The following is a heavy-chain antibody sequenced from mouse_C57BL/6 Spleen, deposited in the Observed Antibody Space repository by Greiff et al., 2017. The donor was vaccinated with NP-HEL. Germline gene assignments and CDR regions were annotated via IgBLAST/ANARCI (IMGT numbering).Heavy chain of an antibody. Sequence: EVKVVESEGGLVQPGSSMKLSCTASGFTFSDYYMAWVRQVPEKGLEWVANINYDGSSTYYLDSLKSRFIISRDNAKNILYLQMSSLKSEDTATYYCAREGGFLMDYWGQGTSVTVSS. V-gene: IGHV5-16*01. J-gene: IGHJ4*01. CDR3: AREGGFLMDY. CDR2: INYDGSST. CDR1: GFTFSDYY.